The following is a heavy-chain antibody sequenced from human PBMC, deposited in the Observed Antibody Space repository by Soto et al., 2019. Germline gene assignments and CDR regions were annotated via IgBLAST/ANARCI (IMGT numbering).Heavy chain of an antibody. CDR1: GFTVSSNY. V-gene: IGHV3-66*01. D-gene: IGHD3-10*01. CDR3: ARVFEIGYYGSGQALGAFDI. Sequence: PGGSLRLSCAASGFTVSSNYMSWVRQAPGKGLEWVSVIYSGGSTYYADSVKGRFTISRDNSKNTLYLQMNSLRAEDTAVYYCARVFEIGYYGSGQALGAFDIWGQGTMVTVSS. J-gene: IGHJ3*02. CDR2: IYSGGST.